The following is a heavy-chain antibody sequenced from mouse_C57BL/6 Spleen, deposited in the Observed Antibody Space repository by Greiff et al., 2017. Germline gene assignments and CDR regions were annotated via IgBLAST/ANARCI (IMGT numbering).Heavy chain of an antibody. CDR2: INPNNGGT. V-gene: IGHV1-26*01. D-gene: IGHD3-2*02. CDR1: GYTFTDYY. Sequence: EVQLQQSGPELVKPGASVKISCKASGYTFTDYYMNWVKQSHGKSLEWIGDINPNNGGTSYNQKFKGKATLTVDKSSSTAYMELRSLTSVDSAVFYGARTRGSSGYGYFDVWGTGTTVTVSS. CDR3: ARTRGSSGYGYFDV. J-gene: IGHJ1*03.